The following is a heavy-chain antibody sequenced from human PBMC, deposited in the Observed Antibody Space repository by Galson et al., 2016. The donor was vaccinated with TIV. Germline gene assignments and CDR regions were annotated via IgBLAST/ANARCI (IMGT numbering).Heavy chain of an antibody. D-gene: IGHD2-21*02. V-gene: IGHV3-15*01. J-gene: IGHJ4*02. Sequence: SLRLSCATSGLNFTYTWMTWVRQAPGKGLEWVGRIKSKRGGETVDYAATVQGRFTISRDDSENTLSLQMDSLKTEDTAVYFGAAVRSMTCDSLLRWGQGTLVTVSS. CDR2: IKSKRGGETV. CDR3: AAVRSMTCDSLLR. CDR1: GLNFTYTW.